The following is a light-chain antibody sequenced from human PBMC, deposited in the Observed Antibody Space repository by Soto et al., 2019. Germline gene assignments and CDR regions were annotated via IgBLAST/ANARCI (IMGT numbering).Light chain of an antibody. CDR2: DAS. J-gene: IGKJ3*01. V-gene: IGKV3-11*01. CDR3: QQRSNWPPEDT. CDR1: QSVGSS. Sequence: EIVLTQSPDTLSLSPGERATLSCRASQSVGSSLAWYQQKPGQAPRLLIYDASNRATGIPARFSGSVSGTDFTLTISSLEPEEFAVYYCQQRSNWPPEDTFGPGTKVDIK.